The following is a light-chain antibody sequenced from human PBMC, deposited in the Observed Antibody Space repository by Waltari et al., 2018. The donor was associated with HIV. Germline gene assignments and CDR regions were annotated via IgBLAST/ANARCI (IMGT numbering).Light chain of an antibody. Sequence: QSALTQPASVSGSPGQSITISCTRTSSDVATYKLVSWYQQHPGKAPKLMICEVIKRPSGGSDRFSGSKSGDTASLTISGLQGEDEADYYCCPYVSNVIFGGGTKLTLL. J-gene: IGLJ2*01. V-gene: IGLV2-23*02. CDR2: EVI. CDR3: CPYVSNVI. CDR1: SSDVATYKL.